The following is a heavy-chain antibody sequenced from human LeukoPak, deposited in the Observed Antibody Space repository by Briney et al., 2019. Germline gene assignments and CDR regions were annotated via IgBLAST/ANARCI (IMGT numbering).Heavy chain of an antibody. CDR2: ISYDGSNK. D-gene: IGHD3-10*01. V-gene: IGHV3-30*18. CDR3: AKDRSGSGGLDFDY. Sequence: GGSLRLSCAASGFTFSSYGMHWVRQAPGKGLEWVAVISYDGSNKYYADSVKGRFTISRDNSENTLYLQMNSLRAEDTAVYYCAKDRSGSGGLDFDYWGQGTLVTVSS. CDR1: GFTFSSYG. J-gene: IGHJ4*02.